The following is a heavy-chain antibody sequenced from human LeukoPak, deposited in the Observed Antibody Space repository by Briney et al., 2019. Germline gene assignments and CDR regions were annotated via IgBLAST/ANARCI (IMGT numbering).Heavy chain of an antibody. D-gene: IGHD5-18*01. J-gene: IGHJ4*02. CDR1: GGSFSGYY. CDR3: AREEIQLWYVRDY. Sequence: SETLSLTCAVYGGSFSGYYWRWIRQPPGKGLEWIGEINHSGSTNYNPSLKSRVTISVDTSKNQFSLKPSSVTAADTAVYYCAREEIQLWYVRDYWGQGTLVTVSS. V-gene: IGHV4-34*01. CDR2: INHSGST.